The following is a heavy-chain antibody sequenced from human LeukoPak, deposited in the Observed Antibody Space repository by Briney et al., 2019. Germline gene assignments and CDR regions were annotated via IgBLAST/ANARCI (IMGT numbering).Heavy chain of an antibody. CDR1: GFTVSSNY. CDR2: IYSGGST. CDR3: VRSYSSGWFDY. V-gene: IGHV3-53*01. Sequence: QPGGSLRLSCAASGFTVSSNYMSWVRQAPGKGLEWVSVIYSGGSTYYADSVKGRFTISRDNSKNTLYLQMNSLRAEDTAVYYCVRSYSSGWFDYWGQGTLVTVSS. D-gene: IGHD6-19*01. J-gene: IGHJ4*02.